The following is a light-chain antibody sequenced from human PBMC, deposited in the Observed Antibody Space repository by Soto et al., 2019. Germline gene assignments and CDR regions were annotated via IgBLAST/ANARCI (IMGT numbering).Light chain of an antibody. J-gene: IGKJ3*01. CDR1: QSVDTF. CDR2: DAS. Sequence: EIVLTQSPATLSLSPGERATLSCRASQSVDTFLAWYQQRPGQAPRLLIYDASNRATGIPARFSGSGSGTDFTLTISSLEPEDFAVYYCQQRNNWPLFTFGPGTKVDI. CDR3: QQRNNWPLFT. V-gene: IGKV3-11*01.